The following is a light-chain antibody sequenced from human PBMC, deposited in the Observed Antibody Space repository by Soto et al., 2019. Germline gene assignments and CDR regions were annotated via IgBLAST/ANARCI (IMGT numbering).Light chain of an antibody. V-gene: IGKV3-20*01. Sequence: EIVLTQSPGTLSWSPGERATLSCRASQSVSSNYLAWYQQKPGQPPRLLIYGASSRVNGIPDRFSGSGSGTDFTLTINRLEPEDFAVYYCQQYATSARLTFGPGTKVDI. CDR1: QSVSSNY. CDR2: GAS. CDR3: QQYATSARLT. J-gene: IGKJ3*01.